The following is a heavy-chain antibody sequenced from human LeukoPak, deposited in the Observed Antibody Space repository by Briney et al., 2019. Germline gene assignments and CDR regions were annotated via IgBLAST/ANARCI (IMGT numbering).Heavy chain of an antibody. Sequence: GRSLRLSCAASGFTFSSYGMHWVRQAPGKGLEWVAVISYDGSNKYYADSVKGRFTISRDNSKNTLYLQMNSLRAEDTAVYYCARDRTGTADFFDYWGQGTLVTVSS. D-gene: IGHD1-7*01. CDR2: ISYDGSNK. V-gene: IGHV3-30*03. J-gene: IGHJ4*02. CDR1: GFTFSSYG. CDR3: ARDRTGTADFFDY.